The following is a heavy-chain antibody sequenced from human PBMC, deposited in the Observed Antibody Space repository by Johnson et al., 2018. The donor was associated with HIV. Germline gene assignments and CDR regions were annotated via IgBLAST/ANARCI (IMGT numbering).Heavy chain of an antibody. D-gene: IGHD1-1*01. J-gene: IGHJ3*02. CDR2: ISGSGGST. V-gene: IGHV3-23*04. CDR1: GFTFSSYA. Sequence: VQLVESGGGLVQPGGYLRLSCAASGFTFSSYAMSWVRQAPGKGLEWVSAISGSGGSTYSADSVKGRFSVSRDNSKNTVYLQMHSLRAEDTAVYYCARQPWDASDIWGQGTMVTVSS. CDR3: ARQPWDASDI.